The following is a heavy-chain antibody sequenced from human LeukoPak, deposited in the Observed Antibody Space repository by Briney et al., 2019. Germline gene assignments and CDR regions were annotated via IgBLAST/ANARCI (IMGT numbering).Heavy chain of an antibody. Sequence: GGSLRLSCAASGFTVSSNYMSWVRQAPGKGLEWVSVIYSGGSTHYADSVKGRFTISRDNSKNTLYLQMNSLRAEDTAVYYCARAGWDSSGWNERPLDYWGQGTLVTVSS. D-gene: IGHD6-19*01. V-gene: IGHV3-53*01. CDR1: GFTVSSNY. CDR2: IYSGGST. J-gene: IGHJ4*02. CDR3: ARAGWDSSGWNERPLDY.